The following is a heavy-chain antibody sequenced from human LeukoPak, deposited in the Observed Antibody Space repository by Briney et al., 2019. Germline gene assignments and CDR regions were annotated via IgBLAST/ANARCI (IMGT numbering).Heavy chain of an antibody. V-gene: IGHV4-4*07. CDR3: ARSSIAVAGDWFDP. CDR1: GGSISGYY. CDR2: IYNSGST. D-gene: IGHD6-19*01. J-gene: IGHJ5*02. Sequence: SETLSLTCTVSGGSISGYYWSWIRQHAEKGLEWIGRIYNSGSTNYNPSLKSRVTISVDTSKNQFSLKLSSVTAADTAVYYCARSSIAVAGDWFDPWGQGTLVTVSS.